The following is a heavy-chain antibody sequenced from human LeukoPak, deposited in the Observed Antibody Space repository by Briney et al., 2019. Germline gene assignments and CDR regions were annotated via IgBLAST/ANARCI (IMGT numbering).Heavy chain of an antibody. CDR1: GFTFSSYW. V-gene: IGHV3-74*01. Sequence: GGSLRLSCSASGFTFSSYWMHWVRQAPGKGLVWVSRINSDGSSTSYADSVKGRFTISRDNAKNTLYLQMNSLRAEDTAVYYCARGRSLGYCSGGSCLRPFDPWGQGTLVTVSS. J-gene: IGHJ5*02. CDR3: ARGRSLGYCSGGSCLRPFDP. D-gene: IGHD2-15*01. CDR2: INSDGSST.